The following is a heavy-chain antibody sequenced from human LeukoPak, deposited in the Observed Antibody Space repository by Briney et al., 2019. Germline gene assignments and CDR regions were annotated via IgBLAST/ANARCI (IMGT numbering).Heavy chain of an antibody. CDR2: ISYDGSNK. Sequence: PGGFLRLSCAASGFTFSSYGMYWGRQAPGKGLEWVAVISYDGSNKYYADSVKGRFTISRDNSKNTLYLQMNSLRAEDTAVYYCAKGATFGYYSGYYHCDYWGQGTLVTVSS. J-gene: IGHJ4*02. D-gene: IGHD5-12*01. CDR1: GFTFSSYG. V-gene: IGHV3-30*18. CDR3: AKGATFGYYSGYYHCDY.